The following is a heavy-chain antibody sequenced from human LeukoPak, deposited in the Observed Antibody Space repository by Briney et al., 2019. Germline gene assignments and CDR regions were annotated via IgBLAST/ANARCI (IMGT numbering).Heavy chain of an antibody. V-gene: IGHV1-18*01. D-gene: IGHD3-22*01. J-gene: IGHJ4*02. Sequence: GASVKVSCKASGYTFTSYGISWVRQAPGQGLEWMGWISAYNGNANYAQKLQGRVTMTTDTSTSTAYMELRSLRSDDTAVYYCARDEGSGYYYRIDYWGQGTLVTVSS. CDR1: GYTFTSYG. CDR3: ARDEGSGYYYRIDY. CDR2: ISAYNGNA.